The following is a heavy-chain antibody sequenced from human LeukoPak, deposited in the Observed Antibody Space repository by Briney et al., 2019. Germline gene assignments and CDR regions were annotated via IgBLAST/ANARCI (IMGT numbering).Heavy chain of an antibody. Sequence: GSLRLSCAASGFTFSGSAMHWVRQASGKGLEWVGRIRSKANSYATAYAASVKGRFTISRDDSKNTAYLQMNSLKTEDTAVYYCARLRIPTTGYKYYFDYWGQGTLVTVSS. CDR2: IRSKANSYAT. D-gene: IGHD3-9*01. CDR3: ARLRIPTTGYKYYFDY. V-gene: IGHV3-73*01. CDR1: GFTFSGSA. J-gene: IGHJ4*02.